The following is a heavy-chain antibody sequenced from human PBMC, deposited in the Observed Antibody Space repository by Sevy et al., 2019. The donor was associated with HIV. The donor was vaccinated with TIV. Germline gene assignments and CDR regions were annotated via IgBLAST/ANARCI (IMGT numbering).Heavy chain of an antibody. V-gene: IGHV3-11*04. CDR1: GFTFSDYY. D-gene: IGHD2-2*03. J-gene: IGHJ3*02. CDR2: ISNSGRTT. Sequence: GGSLRLSCAASGFTFSDYYMTWVRQAPGKGLEWIAYISNSGRTTHNADSVDGRFTISRYNAKNSLYLQMNSLGVEDTAVYYCVRDRSASWIDAFDIWGRGARVTVSS. CDR3: VRDRSASWIDAFDI.